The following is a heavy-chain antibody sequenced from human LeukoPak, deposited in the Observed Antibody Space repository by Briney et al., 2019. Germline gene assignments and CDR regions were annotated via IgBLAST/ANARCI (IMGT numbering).Heavy chain of an antibody. CDR3: ARISRVGATGHYYYYMDV. J-gene: IGHJ6*03. CDR2: INPNSGGT. CDR1: GYTFTGYY. Sequence: RASVKVSCKASGYTFTGYYMHWVRQAPGQGLEWMGWINPNSGGTNYAQKFQGRVTMTRDTSISTAYMDLNRLRSDDTAVYHCARISRVGATGHYYYYMDVWGKGTTVTVSS. V-gene: IGHV1-2*02. D-gene: IGHD1-26*01.